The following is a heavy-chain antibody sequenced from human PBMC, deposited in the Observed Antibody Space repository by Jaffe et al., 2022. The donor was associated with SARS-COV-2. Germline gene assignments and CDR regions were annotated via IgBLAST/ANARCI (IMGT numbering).Heavy chain of an antibody. CDR3: ARDYSFTAARGSLNWFDP. CDR1: GFTFSSYW. V-gene: IGHV3-74*01. CDR2: INSDGSST. Sequence: EVQLVESGGGLVQPGGSLRLSCAASGFTFSSYWMHWVRQAPGKGLVWVSRINSDGSSTSYADSVKGRFTISRDNAKNTLYLQMNSLRAEDTAVYYCARDYSFTAARGSLNWFDPWGQGTLVTVSS. D-gene: IGHD6-6*01. J-gene: IGHJ5*02.